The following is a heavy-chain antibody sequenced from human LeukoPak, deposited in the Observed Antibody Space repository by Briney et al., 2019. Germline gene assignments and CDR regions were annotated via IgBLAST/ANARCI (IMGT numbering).Heavy chain of an antibody. CDR2: FHNSGTS. CDR3: ARIAAAGPYYYYGMDV. D-gene: IGHD6-13*01. CDR1: DDSISDYY. Sequence: SETLSLTCTVSDDSISDYYRGWIRQPPGKGLEWIGYFHNSGTSTYNPSLKSRVTISVDTSKNQFSLKLSSVTAADTAVYYCARIAAAGPYYYYGMDVWGQGTTVTVSS. J-gene: IGHJ6*02. V-gene: IGHV4-59*01.